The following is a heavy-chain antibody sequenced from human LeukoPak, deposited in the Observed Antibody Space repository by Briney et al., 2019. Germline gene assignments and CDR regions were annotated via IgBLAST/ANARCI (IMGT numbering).Heavy chain of an antibody. Sequence: ETLSLTCAVYGGSFSGYYWSWVRQAPGKGLEWVPVIYSGGSTYYADSVKGRFTISRDNSKNTLYLQMNSLRAEDTAVYYCARDIAAANDYWGQGTLVTVSS. CDR1: GGSFSGYY. CDR2: IYSGGST. D-gene: IGHD6-13*01. V-gene: IGHV3-66*01. J-gene: IGHJ4*02. CDR3: ARDIAAANDY.